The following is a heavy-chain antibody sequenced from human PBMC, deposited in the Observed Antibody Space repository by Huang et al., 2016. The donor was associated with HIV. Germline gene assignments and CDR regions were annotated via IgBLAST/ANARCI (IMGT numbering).Heavy chain of an antibody. V-gene: IGHV4-30-4*08. CDR2: IYYSGST. J-gene: IGHJ4*02. Sequence: QVQLQESGPGLVKPSQTLSLTCTVSGASIGSGGHYWSWIRPPPGKGLAWFGFIYYSGSTHHNPALKRRVTISVDTSKNQFSLKLSSVTAADTAVYFCSRALYYHGSGSYSDYWGRGTLVTVSS. CDR3: SRALYYHGSGSYSDY. D-gene: IGHD3-10*01. CDR1: GASIGSGGHY.